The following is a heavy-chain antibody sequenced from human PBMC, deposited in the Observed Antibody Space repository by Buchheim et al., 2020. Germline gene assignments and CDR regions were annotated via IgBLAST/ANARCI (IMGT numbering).Heavy chain of an antibody. Sequence: QIQLVQSGAEVRKPGASVKVSCKASGYTFTDYYIHWVRQAPGQGLEWMGWIIPHSGGTNYPQKFQDRVTMTRDTSISTAYMELSRLTFDDTAVYYCARERSGDYSDWGQGTL. CDR1: GYTFTDYY. CDR2: IIPHSGGT. D-gene: IGHD4-17*01. J-gene: IGHJ4*02. V-gene: IGHV1-2*02. CDR3: ARERSGDYSD.